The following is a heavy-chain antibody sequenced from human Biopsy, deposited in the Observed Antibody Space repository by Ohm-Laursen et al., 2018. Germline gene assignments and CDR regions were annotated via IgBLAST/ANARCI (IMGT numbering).Heavy chain of an antibody. CDR1: GFTVSTTY. V-gene: IGHV3-53*01. J-gene: IGHJ4*02. Sequence: GSLRLSCAAFGFTVSTTYMSWVRQAPGKGLEWVSIIYLDGNTYYTDSVKGRFTISRDNSKNALYLQMNSLRLADTAKYYCVRGRAYWGQGTLVTVSS. CDR3: VRGRAY. CDR2: IYLDGNT.